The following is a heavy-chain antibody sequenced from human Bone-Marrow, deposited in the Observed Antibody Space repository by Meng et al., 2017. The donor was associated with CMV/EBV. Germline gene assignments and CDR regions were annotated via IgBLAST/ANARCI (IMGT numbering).Heavy chain of an antibody. CDR1: GYTFTDYY. J-gene: IGHJ6*02. CDR3: ARGGLEGSSWYFGYYYYGMDV. D-gene: IGHD6-13*01. Sequence: ASVKVSCKASGYTFTDYYIHWVRQAPGQGLEWMGWIYPKSGGTNYAQKFQGRIIMTRETSISTAYMELSGLRSDDTAVYYCARGGLEGSSWYFGYYYYGMDVWGQGTTVTVSS. V-gene: IGHV1-2*02. CDR2: IYPKSGGT.